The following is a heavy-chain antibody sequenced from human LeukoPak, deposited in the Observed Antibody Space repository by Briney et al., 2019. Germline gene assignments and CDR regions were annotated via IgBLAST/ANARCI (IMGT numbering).Heavy chain of an antibody. CDR3: ARVIAAAGYFDY. CDR2: ISGSSSYI. D-gene: IGHD6-13*01. J-gene: IGHJ4*02. CDR1: GFTFDDYG. Sequence: GGSLRLSCAASGFTFDDYGMSWVRQAPGKGLEWVSSISGSSSYIYYADSVKGRFTISRDNAKNSLYLQMNSLRAEDTAVYYCARVIAAAGYFDYWGQGTLVTVSS. V-gene: IGHV3-21*01.